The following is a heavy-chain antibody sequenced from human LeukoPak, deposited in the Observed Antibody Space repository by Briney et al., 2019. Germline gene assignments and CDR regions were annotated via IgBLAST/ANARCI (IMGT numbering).Heavy chain of an antibody. CDR1: GGSINRSSRYY. CDR3: ARHVPSTIFFNWFDP. CDR2: IFYSGST. Sequence: SETLSLTCTVSGGSINRSSRYYWGGIRQRPGKGRECIGSIFYSGSTYYTPSLKSRVTLSVDTSNTQFSLNLPSVTAADTAVYYCARHVPSTIFFNWFDPWGQGTLVTVSS. V-gene: IGHV4-39*01. J-gene: IGHJ5*02. D-gene: IGHD3-3*01.